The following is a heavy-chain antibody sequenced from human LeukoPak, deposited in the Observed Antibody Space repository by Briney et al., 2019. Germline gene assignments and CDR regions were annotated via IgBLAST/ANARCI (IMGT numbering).Heavy chain of an antibody. CDR1: GGTFSSYA. CDR3: ARDRGGGSYTDYFDY. J-gene: IGHJ4*02. V-gene: IGHV1-69*05. Sequence: SVKVSCKASGGTFSSYAISWVRQAPGQGLAWMGGIIPIFGTANYAQKFQGRVTITTDESTSTAYMELSSLRSEDTAVYYCARDRGGGSYTDYFDYWGQGTLVTVSS. D-gene: IGHD1-26*01. CDR2: IIPIFGTA.